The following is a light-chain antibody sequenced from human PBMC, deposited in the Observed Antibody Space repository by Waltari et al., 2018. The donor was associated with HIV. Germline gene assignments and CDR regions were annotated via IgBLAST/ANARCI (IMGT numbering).Light chain of an antibody. Sequence: QSVLSQPPSASATPGQRVTISCSGRDPTSAFTTFYWYQQFPGAAPQLLIYDVSHRPSGVPDRFSGSKSGTSASLTISTLQSEDEALYYCAARSDISTTWVFGGGTRLTVL. CDR2: DVS. J-gene: IGLJ3*02. CDR1: DPTSAFTT. CDR3: AARSDISTTWV. V-gene: IGLV1-44*01.